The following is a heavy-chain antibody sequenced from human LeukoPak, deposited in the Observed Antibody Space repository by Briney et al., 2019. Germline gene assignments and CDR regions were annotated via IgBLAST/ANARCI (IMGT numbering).Heavy chain of an antibody. CDR1: GYTFTSYG. CDR3: ARDEVAMGEFDY. V-gene: IGHV1-18*01. CDR2: ISAYNGNT. J-gene: IGHJ4*02. Sequence: ASVKVSCKASGYTFTSYGISWVRQAPGQGLEWMGWISAYNGNTNYAQKLQGRVTMTTDTSTSTAYMELRSLRSDDAAVYYCARDEVAMGEFDYWGQGTLVTVSS. D-gene: IGHD5-18*01.